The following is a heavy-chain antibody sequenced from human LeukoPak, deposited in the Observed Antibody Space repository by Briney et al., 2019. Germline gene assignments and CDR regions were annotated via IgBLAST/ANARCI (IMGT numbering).Heavy chain of an antibody. CDR3: AKDRDTGFYVKGSFEI. Sequence: GGSLRLSCTASGFSVKSNYMSWVRQAPGKGLEWVAGIYSGGSAHHAAPVRGRFTISRDKSENTVYLQMNNLRVEDTAVYYCAKDRDTGFYVKGSFEIWGQGTTVTVSS. J-gene: IGHJ3*02. CDR1: GFSVKSNY. CDR2: IYSGGSA. V-gene: IGHV3-66*01. D-gene: IGHD3-9*01.